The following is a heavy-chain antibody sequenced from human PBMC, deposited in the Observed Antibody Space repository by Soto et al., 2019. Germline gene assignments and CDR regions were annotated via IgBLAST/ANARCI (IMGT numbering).Heavy chain of an antibody. CDR2: IIPFSGTA. D-gene: IGHD3-22*01. Sequence: ASVKVSCKASEDTLSSYAISWVRQAPGQGLEWMGGIIPFSGTANYAQKFQGGVTITADKSTSTAYMELSSLRSEDTAVYYCVREGYYDSSGYYPGWFDPWRQGTLVAVSS. V-gene: IGHV1-69*06. J-gene: IGHJ5*02. CDR3: VREGYYDSSGYYPGWFDP. CDR1: EDTLSSYA.